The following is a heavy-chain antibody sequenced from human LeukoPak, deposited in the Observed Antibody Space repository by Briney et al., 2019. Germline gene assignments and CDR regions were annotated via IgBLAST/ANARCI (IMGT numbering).Heavy chain of an antibody. CDR2: INAGNGNT. Sequence: ASVKVSCKASGYTFTSYAMHWVRQAPGQRLEWMGWINAGNGNTKYSQKFQGRVTITRDTSASTAYMELSSLRSEDTAVYYCARGQRVGAITATGYWGQGTLVTVSS. CDR3: ARGQRVGAITATGY. V-gene: IGHV1-3*01. J-gene: IGHJ4*02. D-gene: IGHD1-26*01. CDR1: GYTFTSYA.